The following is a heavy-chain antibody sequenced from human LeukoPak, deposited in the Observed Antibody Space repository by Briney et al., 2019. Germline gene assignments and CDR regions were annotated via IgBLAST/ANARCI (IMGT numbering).Heavy chain of an antibody. CDR2: IKEDGSDR. V-gene: IGHV3-7*01. Sequence: GGSLRLSCAASGLPSKWYWTGWVRQAPGKGLEWVANIKEDGSDRNYVDSVRGRFTISRDNAKSSLFLQMNSLRAEDTAVYYCTRDSVWGQGTLVTVSS. J-gene: IGHJ4*02. CDR3: TRDSV. CDR1: GLPSKWYW.